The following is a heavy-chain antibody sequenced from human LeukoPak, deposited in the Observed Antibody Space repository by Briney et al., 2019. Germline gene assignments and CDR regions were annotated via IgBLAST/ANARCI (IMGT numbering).Heavy chain of an antibody. V-gene: IGHV3-13*01. CDR3: VREARGYHYTYFDY. J-gene: IGHJ4*02. CDR2: IASGFQT. Sequence: GGSLRLSCTASGFTLGSHDMHWVRQTTGEGLEWVAAIASGFQTFYAGSVKGRFTVSREDAKNSLYLRMNSLRAGDTAVYYCVREARGYHYTYFDYWGQGTLVTVSS. CDR1: GFTLGSHD. D-gene: IGHD5-18*01.